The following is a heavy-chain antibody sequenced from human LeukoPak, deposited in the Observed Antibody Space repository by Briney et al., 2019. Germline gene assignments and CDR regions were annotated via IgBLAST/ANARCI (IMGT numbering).Heavy chain of an antibody. CDR2: INPNSGGT. Sequence: ASVKASCKASGYTFTGYYMHWVRQAPGQGLEWMGWINPNSGGTNYAQKFQGRVTMTRDTSIGTAYMELSRLRSDDTAVYYCAAVDTAMDAYYFDYWGQGTLVTVSS. J-gene: IGHJ4*02. V-gene: IGHV1-2*02. D-gene: IGHD5-18*01. CDR3: AAVDTAMDAYYFDY. CDR1: GYTFTGYY.